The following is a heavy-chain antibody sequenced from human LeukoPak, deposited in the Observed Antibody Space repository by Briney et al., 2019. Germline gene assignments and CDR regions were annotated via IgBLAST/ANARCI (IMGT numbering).Heavy chain of an antibody. J-gene: IGHJ4*02. Sequence: GGSLRLSCAASGFTFSSYEMNWVRQAPGKGLEWVSYISSSGSTIYYADSVKGRFTISRDNAKNSLYLQMNSLRAEDTAVYYCARDSRGDTTMDQKFDYWGQGTLVTVSS. D-gene: IGHD5-18*01. CDR1: GFTFSSYE. CDR3: ARDSRGDTTMDQKFDY. CDR2: ISSSGSTI. V-gene: IGHV3-48*03.